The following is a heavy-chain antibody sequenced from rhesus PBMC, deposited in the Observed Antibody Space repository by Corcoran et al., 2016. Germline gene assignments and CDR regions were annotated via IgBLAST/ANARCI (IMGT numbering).Heavy chain of an antibody. CDR3: ARVGGIAAGHAEYFEF. V-gene: IGHV4-106*01. CDR2: IYGSGGGT. CDR1: GGSISDDYY. Sequence: QVQLQESGPGLVKPSETLSLTCAVSGGSISDDYYWSWIRQPPGKGLEWIGYIYGSGGGTNYNPSLKNRVTSSIDTSKNQFSLKLSSVTAADTAVDYCARVGGIAAGHAEYFEFWGQGALVTVSS. J-gene: IGHJ1*01. D-gene: IGHD6-13*01.